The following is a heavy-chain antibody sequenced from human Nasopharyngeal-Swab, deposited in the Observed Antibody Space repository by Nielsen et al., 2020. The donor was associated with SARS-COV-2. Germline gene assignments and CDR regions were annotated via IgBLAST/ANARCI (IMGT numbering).Heavy chain of an antibody. CDR1: GSSISSGYY. CDR2: IYHSGST. J-gene: IGHJ2*01. CDR3: ARIAAPPWYFDL. Sequence: SETLSLTCTVSGSSISSGYYWGWIRQPPGKGLEWIGSIYHSGSTYYNPSLKSRVTISVDTSKNQFSLKLSSVTAADPAVYYCARIAAPPWYFDLWGRGTLVTVSS. D-gene: IGHD6-6*01. V-gene: IGHV4-38-2*02.